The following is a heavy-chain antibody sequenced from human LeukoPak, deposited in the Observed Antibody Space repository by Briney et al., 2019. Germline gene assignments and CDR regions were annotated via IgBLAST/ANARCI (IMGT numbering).Heavy chain of an antibody. V-gene: IGHV3-21*01. CDR1: GFTFSSYS. D-gene: IGHD3-3*01. Sequence: GGSLRLSCAASGFTFSSYSMNWVRQAPGKGLEWVSSINSNNSYIYYADSVKGRFTISRDNAKNSMYLQMHSLRAEDTAVYYCARTGDYDFWSDYHFYYYYYMDVWGKGTTVTVSS. CDR2: INSNNSYI. CDR3: ARTGDYDFWSDYHFYYYYYMDV. J-gene: IGHJ6*03.